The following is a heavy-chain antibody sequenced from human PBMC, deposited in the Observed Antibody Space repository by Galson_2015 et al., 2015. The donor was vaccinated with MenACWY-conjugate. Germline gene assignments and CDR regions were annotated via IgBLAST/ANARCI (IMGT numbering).Heavy chain of an antibody. CDR3: ARGLLKLVP. CDR2: IKPDGSEQ. V-gene: IGHV3-7*01. Sequence: SLRLSCAASGFTFSTYWMTWVRQAPGKGLEWVANIKPDGSEQYYVDSVKGRFTISRDNAKNSLFLQMNSLRVEDTAVYYCARGLLKLVPWGQGTLVTVSS. CDR1: GFTFSTYW. J-gene: IGHJ5*02.